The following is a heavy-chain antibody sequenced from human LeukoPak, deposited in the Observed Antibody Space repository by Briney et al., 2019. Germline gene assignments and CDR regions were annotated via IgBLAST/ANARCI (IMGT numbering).Heavy chain of an antibody. CDR1: GGSISSRGFF. CDR3: ARAATGRLFDY. CDR2: VYYDGVT. D-gene: IGHD6-13*01. Sequence: SETLSLTCTVSGGSISSRGFFWGWIRQPPGKGPEWIGSVYYDGVTYYNRSFQSRVTMSLDKSTNRFSLRLSSVTAADTAVYYCARAATGRLFDYWGQGILVTVSS. J-gene: IGHJ4*02. V-gene: IGHV4-39*02.